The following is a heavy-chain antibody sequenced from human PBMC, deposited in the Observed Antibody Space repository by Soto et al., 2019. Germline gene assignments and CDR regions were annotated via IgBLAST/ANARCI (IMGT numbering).Heavy chain of an antibody. J-gene: IGHJ3*02. Sequence: PSETLSLTCTVSGGSVISGDAYWSWIRQSPGKGLEWIGYIYYSGSTYYNPSLKSRVTISVDRSKNQFSLKLSSVTAADTAVYYCARGLMIGDAFDIWGQGTMITVSS. CDR2: IYYSGST. CDR3: ARGLMIGDAFDI. CDR1: GGSVISGDAY. V-gene: IGHV4-30-4*01. D-gene: IGHD3-22*01.